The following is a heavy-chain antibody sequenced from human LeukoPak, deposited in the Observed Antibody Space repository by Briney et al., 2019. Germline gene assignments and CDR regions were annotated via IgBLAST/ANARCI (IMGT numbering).Heavy chain of an antibody. CDR1: GGSISSYY. V-gene: IGHV4-59*01. J-gene: IGHJ3*02. CDR3: ARGALTYPSAYAFDI. CDR2: IYYSGST. D-gene: IGHD3-3*02. Sequence: PSETLSLTCTVSGGSISSYYWSWIRQPPGKGLEWIGYIYYSGSTYYNPSLKSRVTISVDTSKNQFSLKLSSVTAADTAVYYCARGALTYPSAYAFDIWGQGTMVTVSS.